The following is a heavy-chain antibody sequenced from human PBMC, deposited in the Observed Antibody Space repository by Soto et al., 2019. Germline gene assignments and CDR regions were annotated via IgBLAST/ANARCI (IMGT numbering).Heavy chain of an antibody. Sequence: PGESLKISCNGSGYSFTSYWIGWVRQMPGKGLEWMGIIYPGDSDTRYSPSFQGQVTISADKSISTAYLQWSSLKASDTAMYYCARHRGTITGTTFYGSGGIFDYWGQGTLVTVSS. CDR3: ARHRGTITGTTFYGSGGIFDY. CDR2: IYPGDSDT. D-gene: IGHD1-7*01. J-gene: IGHJ4*02. CDR1: GYSFTSYW. V-gene: IGHV5-51*01.